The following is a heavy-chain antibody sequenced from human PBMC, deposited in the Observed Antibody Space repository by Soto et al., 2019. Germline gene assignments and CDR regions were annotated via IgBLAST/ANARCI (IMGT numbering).Heavy chain of an antibody. CDR2: ISYDRSNK. D-gene: IGHD3-22*01. Sequence: GGSLRLSCAASGFTFSSYGMHWVRQAPGKGLERVAVISYDRSNKYYADTVKGRFTISRDNSKNTLYQQMNSQRAEDKAVYYCAKVRPRGYYDSSGYPSKGNFDYWGQGTLVTVSS. CDR1: GFTFSSYG. CDR3: AKVRPRGYYDSSGYPSKGNFDY. J-gene: IGHJ4*02. V-gene: IGHV3-30*18.